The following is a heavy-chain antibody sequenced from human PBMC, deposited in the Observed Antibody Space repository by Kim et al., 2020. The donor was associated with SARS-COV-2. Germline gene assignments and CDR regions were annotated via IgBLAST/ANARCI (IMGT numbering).Heavy chain of an antibody. J-gene: IGHJ6*02. V-gene: IGHV3-30*07. Sequence: FTISRDNSKNTLYLQMNSLRAEDTAVYYCARDRLAIVGATFYYYYYGMDVWGQGTTVTVSS. CDR3: ARDRLAIVGATFYYYYYGMDV. D-gene: IGHD1-26*01.